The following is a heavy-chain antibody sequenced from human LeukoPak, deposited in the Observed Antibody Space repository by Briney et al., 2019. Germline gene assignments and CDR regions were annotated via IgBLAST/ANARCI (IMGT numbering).Heavy chain of an antibody. V-gene: IGHV4-38-2*02. CDR2: IYHSGST. J-gene: IGHJ4*02. CDR3: ARENLEWLYLDY. CDR1: GYSIGSGYY. Sequence: PSETLSLTCTVSGYSIGSGYYWGWIRQPPGKGLEWIGSIYHSGSTYYNPSLKSRVTMSVDTSKNQFSLKLSSVTAADTAVYYCARENLEWLYLDYWGQGTLVTVSS. D-gene: IGHD3-3*01.